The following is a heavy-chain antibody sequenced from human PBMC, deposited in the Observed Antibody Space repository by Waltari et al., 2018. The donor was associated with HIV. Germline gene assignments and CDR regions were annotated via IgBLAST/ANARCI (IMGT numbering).Heavy chain of an antibody. CDR1: GYSIRSGDY. Sequence: QVQLQESGPGLVKPSETLSLTCAVSGYSIRSGDYWGWIRQPPGKGLEWIGSIYHCGTTFYNPSLESRVTMSVDTSTNQFSLKLSSVTAADTAVHYCARGNLVDCTFDIWGQGTMVTVSS. D-gene: IGHD3-9*01. CDR2: IYHCGTT. J-gene: IGHJ3*02. V-gene: IGHV4-38-2*01. CDR3: ARGNLVDCTFDI.